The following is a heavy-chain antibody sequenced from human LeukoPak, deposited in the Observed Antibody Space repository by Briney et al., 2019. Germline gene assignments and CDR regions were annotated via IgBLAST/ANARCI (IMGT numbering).Heavy chain of an antibody. CDR3: AKDPYSGSYFDY. V-gene: IGHV3-23*01. D-gene: IGHD1-26*01. Sequence: GGSLRLSCAASGFTFSSYAMSWVRQAPGKGLEWVSAISGSGGSTYYADSVKGRFTISKDNSKNTLYLQMNSLRAEDTAVYYCAKDPYSGSYFDYWGQGTLVTVSS. CDR2: ISGSGGST. CDR1: GFTFSSYA. J-gene: IGHJ4*02.